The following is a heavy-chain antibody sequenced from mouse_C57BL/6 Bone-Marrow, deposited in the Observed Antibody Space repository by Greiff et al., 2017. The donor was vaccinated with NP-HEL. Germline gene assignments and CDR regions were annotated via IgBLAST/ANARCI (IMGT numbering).Heavy chain of an antibody. CDR3: ARKNYYGSFYFDY. CDR1: GFTFSDYG. V-gene: IGHV5-17*01. D-gene: IGHD1-1*01. Sequence: EVMLVESGGGLVKPGGSLKLSCAASGFTFSDYGMHWVRQAPEKGLEWVAYISSGSSTIYYADTVKGRFTISRDNAKNTLFLQMTSLRAEDTAMYYCARKNYYGSFYFDYWGQGTTLTVSS. CDR2: ISSGSSTI. J-gene: IGHJ2*01.